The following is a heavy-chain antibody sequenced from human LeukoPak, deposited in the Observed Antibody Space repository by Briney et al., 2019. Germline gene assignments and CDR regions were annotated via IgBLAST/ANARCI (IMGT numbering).Heavy chain of an antibody. CDR1: GGSISSGDYY. V-gene: IGHV4-31*02. CDR2: IYYSGDT. J-gene: IGHJ4*02. CDR3: ARAPRDTNSWYYFDY. Sequence: PSQNLSLTCTVSGGSISSGDYYWSWIRQHPGKGLEWIGYIYYSGDTYYNPSLKSRVTISVDTSKNQFSLKLSSVTAADTAVYYCARAPRDTNSWYYFDYWGQGTLVSVSS. D-gene: IGHD5-18*01.